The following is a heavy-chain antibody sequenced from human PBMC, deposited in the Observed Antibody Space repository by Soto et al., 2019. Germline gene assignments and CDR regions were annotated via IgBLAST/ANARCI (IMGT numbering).Heavy chain of an antibody. CDR3: ARVKTDYSNPRGPFFFYGMDV. D-gene: IGHD4-4*01. CDR2: ISYDGGHK. J-gene: IGHJ6*02. Sequence: QVHLVESGGGVVHPERSLRLSCSASEFTFSSYAMHLVHQAPGKGLEWVAGISYDGGHKFYGYSVRGRFTISRDSSKTTVFLQMNSLRPEDTAAYYCARVKTDYSNPRGPFFFYGMDVWGQGTTVTVSS. CDR1: EFTFSSYA. V-gene: IGHV3-30*04.